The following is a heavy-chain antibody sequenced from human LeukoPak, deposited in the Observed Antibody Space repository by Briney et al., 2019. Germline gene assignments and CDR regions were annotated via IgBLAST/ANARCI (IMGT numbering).Heavy chain of an antibody. CDR3: VREEDGVIDDAFDI. J-gene: IGHJ3*02. Sequence: SETLSLTCTVSGGSISHYYWSWIRQPPGKGLGWIAYMHNSGSTSSNPSLRSRVTLSLDTSNNRFSLNLISVTTADTAVYYCVREEDGVIDDAFDIWGQGIMVTVSS. CDR2: MHNSGST. V-gene: IGHV4-59*01. CDR1: GGSISHYY. D-gene: IGHD2-21*01.